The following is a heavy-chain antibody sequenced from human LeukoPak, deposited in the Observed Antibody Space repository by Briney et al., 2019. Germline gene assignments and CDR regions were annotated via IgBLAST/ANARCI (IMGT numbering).Heavy chain of an antibody. CDR3: ARDSVAVAGRFMDY. D-gene: IGHD6-19*01. Sequence: GASVKVSCTASGYTFTGYYMHWVRQAPGQGLEWMGWINPNSGGTNYAQKFQGRVTMTRDTSISTAYMELSRLRSDDTAVYYCARDSVAVAGRFMDYWGQGTLVTVSS. J-gene: IGHJ4*02. V-gene: IGHV1-2*02. CDR1: GYTFTGYY. CDR2: INPNSGGT.